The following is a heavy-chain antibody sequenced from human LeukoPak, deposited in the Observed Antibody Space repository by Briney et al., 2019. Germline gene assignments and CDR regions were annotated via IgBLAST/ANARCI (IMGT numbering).Heavy chain of an antibody. D-gene: IGHD7-27*01. CDR1: GGTFSSYA. Sequence: SVKVSCKASGGTFSSYAISWVRQAPGQGLEWMGGIIPIFGTANYAQKFQGRVTITTDESTSTAYMELSSLRSEDTAVYYCARGGDGKAYNWFDPWGQGTLVTVSS. CDR2: IIPIFGTA. CDR3: ARGGDGKAYNWFDP. V-gene: IGHV1-69*05. J-gene: IGHJ5*02.